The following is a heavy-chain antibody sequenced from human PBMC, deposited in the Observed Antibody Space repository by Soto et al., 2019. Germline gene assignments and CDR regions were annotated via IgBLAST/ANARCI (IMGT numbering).Heavy chain of an antibody. D-gene: IGHD3-3*01. CDR2: ISAYNGNT. CDR1: GYTFTSYG. CDR3: ARVSITIFGGYNWFDP. V-gene: IGHV1-18*01. Sequence: QVQLVQSGAEVKKPGASVKVSCKASGYTFTSYGISWVRQAPGQGLEWMGWISAYNGNTNYAQKLQGRVTMTTDTXTXTAYMELRSLRSDDTAVYYCARVSITIFGGYNWFDPWGQGTLVTVSS. J-gene: IGHJ5*02.